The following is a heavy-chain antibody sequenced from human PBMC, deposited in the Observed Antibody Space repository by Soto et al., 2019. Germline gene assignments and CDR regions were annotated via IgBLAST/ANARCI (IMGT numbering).Heavy chain of an antibody. CDR3: ARDLDPSGSYYTDY. D-gene: IGHD3-10*01. Sequence: ASVKVSCKASGYNFMPYGVNWVLQAPGQGLEWMGWISPWKGNTNYAQSFQGRVTMTTGTSTSTAYMELRSLTSDDTAVYYCARDLDPSGSYYTDYWGPGTLVTVSS. CDR1: GYNFMPYG. J-gene: IGHJ4*02. V-gene: IGHV1-18*04. CDR2: ISPWKGNT.